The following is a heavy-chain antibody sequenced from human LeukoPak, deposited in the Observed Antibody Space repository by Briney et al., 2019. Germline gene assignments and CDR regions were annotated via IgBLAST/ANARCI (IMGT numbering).Heavy chain of an antibody. V-gene: IGHV4-59*08. CDR1: GGSISSFY. CDR2: PYYSGST. D-gene: IGHD3-16*01. CDR3: ARRRAYGYFDY. J-gene: IGHJ4*02. Sequence: SETLSLTCTVSGGSISSFYWSWIRQPPGKGLEWIGYPYYSGSTNYNPSLKSRVTFSVDTSKNQFSLKLTSVTAADTAVDYWARRRAYGYFDYWGQGNLVPVSS.